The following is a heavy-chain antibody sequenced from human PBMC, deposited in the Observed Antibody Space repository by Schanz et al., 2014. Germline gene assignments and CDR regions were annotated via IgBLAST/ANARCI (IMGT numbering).Heavy chain of an antibody. CDR3: ARRYSGRYCFDY. Sequence: EVYLVESGGGLVQPGGSLSLSCAASGFTFFTYNMNWVRQAPGRGLEWISYIGSSSTTMYYADSVKGRFTISRDNAKNSLSLQMDRLRDEDTAVYYCARRYSGRYCFDYWGQGTLVAVSS. D-gene: IGHD1-26*01. CDR1: GFTFFTYN. J-gene: IGHJ4*02. V-gene: IGHV3-48*02. CDR2: IGSSSTTM.